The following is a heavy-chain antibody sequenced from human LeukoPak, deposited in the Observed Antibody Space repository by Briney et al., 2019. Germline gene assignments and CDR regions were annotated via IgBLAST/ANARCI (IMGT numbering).Heavy chain of an antibody. Sequence: GGSLRLSCAASGFTFSSYSMNWVRQAPGKGLEWVSYISSSSDTIYYADSVKGRFTVSRDNAKNSLYLQMNSLRAEDTAVYYCASPVSYDSSGPDYWGQGTLVTVSS. D-gene: IGHD3-22*01. CDR1: GFTFSSYS. V-gene: IGHV3-48*01. J-gene: IGHJ4*02. CDR2: ISSSSDTI. CDR3: ASPVSYDSSGPDY.